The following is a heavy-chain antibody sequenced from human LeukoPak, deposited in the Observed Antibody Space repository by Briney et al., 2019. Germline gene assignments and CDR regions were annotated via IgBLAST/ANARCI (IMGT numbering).Heavy chain of an antibody. D-gene: IGHD6-6*01. J-gene: IGHJ4*02. V-gene: IGHV4-30-4*08. CDR3: ARGRSIAARPFDY. Sequence: SQTLSLTCTVSGGSISSGDYYWSWIRQPPGKGLEWIGYIYYSGSTYYNPSLKSRVTISVDTSKNQFSLKLSSVTAADTAVYYCARGRSIAARPFDYWGQGTLVTVSS. CDR2: IYYSGST. CDR1: GGSISSGDYY.